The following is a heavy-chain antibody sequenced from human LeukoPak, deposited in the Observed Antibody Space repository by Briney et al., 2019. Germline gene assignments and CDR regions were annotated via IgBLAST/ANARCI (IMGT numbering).Heavy chain of an antibody. J-gene: IGHJ6*02. Sequence: GGSLRLSCAASGLTFSSYWMHWVRQAPGKGLVWVSRINSDGSSTSYADSVKGRFTISRDNAKNTLYLQMNSLRAEDTAVYYCASGRGVRAATGDSYYYYGMDVWGQGTTVTVSS. D-gene: IGHD6-13*01. CDR3: ASGRGVRAATGDSYYYYGMDV. V-gene: IGHV3-74*01. CDR1: GLTFSSYW. CDR2: INSDGSST.